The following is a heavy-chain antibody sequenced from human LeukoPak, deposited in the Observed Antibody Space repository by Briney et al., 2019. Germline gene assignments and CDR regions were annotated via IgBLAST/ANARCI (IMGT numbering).Heavy chain of an antibody. CDR2: ISSSSSYI. J-gene: IGHJ3*02. V-gene: IGHV3-21*01. CDR1: GFTFSNYA. Sequence: GGSLRLSCAASGFTFSNYAMSWVRQAPGKGLEWVSSISSSSSYIYYADSVKGRFTISRDNAKNSLYLQMNSLRAEDTAVYYCARDYRADYYGSGSYTYDAFDIWGQGTMVTVSS. CDR3: ARDYRADYYGSGSYTYDAFDI. D-gene: IGHD3-10*01.